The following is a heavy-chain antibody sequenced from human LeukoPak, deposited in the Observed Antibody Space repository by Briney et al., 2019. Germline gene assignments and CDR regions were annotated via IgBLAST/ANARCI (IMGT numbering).Heavy chain of an antibody. J-gene: IGHJ4*02. CDR1: GYTFTSHD. Sequence: ASVKVSCKASGYTFTSHDINWVRQATGQRPEWMGWMSPNSGDTGYAQKFQDRVTMTRNTSISTAYMELSSLRSDDTAVYYCARGPPNWGYGYWGPGTLVTVSS. CDR3: ARGPPNWGYGY. V-gene: IGHV1-8*01. D-gene: IGHD7-27*01. CDR2: MSPNSGDT.